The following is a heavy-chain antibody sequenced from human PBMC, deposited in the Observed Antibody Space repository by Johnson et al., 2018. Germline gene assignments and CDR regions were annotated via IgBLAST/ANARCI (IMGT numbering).Heavy chain of an antibody. J-gene: IGHJ6*03. V-gene: IGHV3-48*01. Sequence: VQLVQSGGGLVQPGGSXRLSCAASGFTFSSYSMNWVRQAPGKGLEGVSYISSSSSTIYYADSVKGRFTNSRDNAKNSLYLQMNSRRAEDTAVYYCARGGITMIVVFITTSNYYYMDVWGKGTTVTVSS. CDR2: ISSSSSTI. CDR3: ARGGITMIVVFITTSNYYYMDV. CDR1: GFTFSSYS. D-gene: IGHD3-22*01.